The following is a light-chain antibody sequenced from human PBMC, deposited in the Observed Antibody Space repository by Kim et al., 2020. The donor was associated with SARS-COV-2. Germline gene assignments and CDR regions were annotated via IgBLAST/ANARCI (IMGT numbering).Light chain of an antibody. Sequence: EPASISCRSSQSLLHRNGYNYLDWYLQKPGQSPQLLIYLGSNRASGVPDRFSGSASGTDFTLKISRVETEDVGVYYCMQALQTPYIFGQGTKLEIK. CDR1: QSLLHRNGYNY. V-gene: IGKV2-28*01. CDR2: LGS. J-gene: IGKJ2*01. CDR3: MQALQTPYI.